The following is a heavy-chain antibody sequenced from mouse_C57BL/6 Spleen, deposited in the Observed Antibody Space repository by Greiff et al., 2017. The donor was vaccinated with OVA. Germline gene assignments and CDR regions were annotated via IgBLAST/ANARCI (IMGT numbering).Heavy chain of an antibody. J-gene: IGHJ3*01. Sequence: EVNVVESGGGLVKPGGSLKLSCAASGFTFSSYAMSWVRQTPEKRLEWVATISDGGSYTYYPDNVKGRFTISRDNAKNNLYLQMSHLKSEDTAMYYCAREGYGSWFAYWGQGTLVTVSA. CDR1: GFTFSSYA. CDR2: ISDGGSYT. V-gene: IGHV5-4*01. D-gene: IGHD1-1*01. CDR3: AREGYGSWFAY.